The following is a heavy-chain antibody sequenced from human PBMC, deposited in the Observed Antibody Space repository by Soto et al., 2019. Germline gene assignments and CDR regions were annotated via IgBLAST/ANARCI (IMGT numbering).Heavy chain of an antibody. CDR2: IRPGGDST. J-gene: IGHJ5*01. Sequence: WGSLRLSCAASGFRFITRAIIFFRHSALKGLEWVASIRPGGDSTYYADSVKGRFAVSSDNSNVTLYLQMDSLRVEDTAIYYCTTHEEGAPWAGGFDSWGQGTLVTVSS. D-gene: IGHD1-26*01. CDR1: GFRFITRA. CDR3: TTHEEGAPWAGGFDS. V-gene: IGHV3-23*01.